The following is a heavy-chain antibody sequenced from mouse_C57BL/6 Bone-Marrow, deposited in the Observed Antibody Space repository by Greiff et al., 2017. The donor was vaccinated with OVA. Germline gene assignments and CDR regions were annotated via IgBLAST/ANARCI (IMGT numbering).Heavy chain of an antibody. CDR3: ARMSFITTVETRFAY. CDR2: IWWDDDK. V-gene: IGHV8-8*01. J-gene: IGHJ3*01. Sequence: QVTLKVSGPGILQPSQTLSLTCSFSGFSLSTFGMGVGWLRQPSGKGLEWLAHIWWDDDKYYNPALKSRLPISQDTSKNQVCLKIANVDTADTATYYCARMSFITTVETRFAYWGQGTLVTVSA. CDR1: GFSLSTFGMG. D-gene: IGHD1-1*01.